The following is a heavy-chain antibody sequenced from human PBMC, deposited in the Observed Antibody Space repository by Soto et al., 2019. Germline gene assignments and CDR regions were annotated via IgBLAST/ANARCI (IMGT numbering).Heavy chain of an antibody. V-gene: IGHV4-59*08. CDR3: GGSCHGGPTAP. J-gene: IGHJ5*02. CDR1: GGSIINYY. D-gene: IGHD3-16*01. CDR2: IHYSGST. Sequence: SETLSLTCTVSGGSIINYYWSWIRQPPGKGLEWIGYIHYSGSTKYNSSLQSRVTVSQDTSKNQFSLRLTSVTAADTAVYYCGGSCHGGPTAPGGKGILVTVSS.